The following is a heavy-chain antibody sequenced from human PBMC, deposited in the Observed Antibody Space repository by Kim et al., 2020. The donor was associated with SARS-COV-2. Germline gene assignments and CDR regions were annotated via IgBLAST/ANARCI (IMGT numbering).Heavy chain of an antibody. D-gene: IGHD3-9*01. Sequence: SVKVSCKASGGTFSSYAISWVRKAPGQGLEWMGRIIPILGIANYAQKFQGRVTITADKSTSTAYMELSSLRSEDTAVYYCARDPHDILTGYYNDGYFDYWGQGTLVTVSS. J-gene: IGHJ4*02. CDR1: GGTFSSYA. CDR2: IIPILGIA. V-gene: IGHV1-69*04. CDR3: ARDPHDILTGYYNDGYFDY.